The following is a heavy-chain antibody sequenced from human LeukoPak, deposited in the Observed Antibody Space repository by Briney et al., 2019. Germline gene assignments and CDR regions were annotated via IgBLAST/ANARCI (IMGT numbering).Heavy chain of an antibody. D-gene: IGHD2-21*02. V-gene: IGHV3-74*01. CDR3: ARESDEYYFDY. CDR1: GFTFSSYW. CDR2: INSDGSST. J-gene: IGHJ4*02. Sequence: GRSLRLSCAASGFTFSSYWMHWVRQAPGKGLVWVSRINSDGSSTSYADSVKGRFTISRDNAKNTLYLQMNSLRAEDTAVYYCARESDEYYFDYWGQGTLVTVSS.